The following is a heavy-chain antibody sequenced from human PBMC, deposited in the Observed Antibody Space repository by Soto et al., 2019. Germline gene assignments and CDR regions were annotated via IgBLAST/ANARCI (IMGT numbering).Heavy chain of an antibody. J-gene: IGHJ6*02. V-gene: IGHV3-21*01. CDR2: ISSSSSYI. CDR1: GFTFSSYS. CDR3: ARGRTYYYDSSGYYHPGYYYYYGMDV. D-gene: IGHD3-22*01. Sequence: GGSLRLSCAASGFTFSSYSMNWVRQAPGKGLEWVSSISSSSSYIYYADSVKGRFTISRDNAKNSLYLQMNSLRAEDTAVDYCARGRTYYYDSSGYYHPGYYYYYGMDVWGQGTTVTVSS.